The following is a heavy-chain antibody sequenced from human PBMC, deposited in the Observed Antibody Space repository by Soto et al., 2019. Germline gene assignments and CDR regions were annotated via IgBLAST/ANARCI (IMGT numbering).Heavy chain of an antibody. CDR1: GDSVSSNNVA. V-gene: IGHV6-1*01. CDR2: TYYRSKWYN. Sequence: SQTLSLTCVISGDSVSSNNVAWNWIRQSPSRGLEWLGRTYYRSKWYNNYAVSVKSRTTINADTSKNQFSLQLASVTPEDTAVYYCAKVLRFGEPYHDAFDIWGQGTMVTVSS. D-gene: IGHD3-10*01. CDR3: AKVLRFGEPYHDAFDI. J-gene: IGHJ3*02.